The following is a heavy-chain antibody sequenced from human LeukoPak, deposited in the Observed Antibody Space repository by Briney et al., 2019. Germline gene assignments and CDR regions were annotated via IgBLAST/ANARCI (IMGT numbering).Heavy chain of an antibody. Sequence: GGSLRLSCAASGFTFSTYWMHWVRQAPGKGLEWVSRINEDGRTTNYPDSVEGRFTISRDNAKSTLYLQMNSLRVEDTGAYYCATAGQWRYDSWGLGTLVTVSS. CDR3: ATAGQWRYDS. J-gene: IGHJ4*02. CDR2: INEDGRTT. CDR1: GFTFSTYW. V-gene: IGHV3-74*01. D-gene: IGHD2-15*01.